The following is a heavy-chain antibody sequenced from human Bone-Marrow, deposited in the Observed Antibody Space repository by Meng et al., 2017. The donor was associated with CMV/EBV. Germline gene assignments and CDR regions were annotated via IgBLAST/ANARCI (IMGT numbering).Heavy chain of an antibody. J-gene: IGHJ3*02. D-gene: IGHD2-2*01. Sequence: GEALKISCAASGFTFSGSAMHWVRQASGKGLEWVGRIRSKANSYATAYAASVKGRFTISRDDSKNTAYLQMNSLKTEDTAVYYCTRLVPAATQPGAFDIWGQGTTVTVSS. CDR2: IRSKANSYAT. CDR3: TRLVPAATQPGAFDI. V-gene: IGHV3-73*01. CDR1: GFTFSGSA.